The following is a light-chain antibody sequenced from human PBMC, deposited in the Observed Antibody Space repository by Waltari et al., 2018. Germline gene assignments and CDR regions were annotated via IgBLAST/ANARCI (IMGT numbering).Light chain of an antibody. CDR1: TTDSWTYNL. CDR2: EGT. Sequence: QSALTQPASVSGSPGQSITISCTGTTTDSWTYNLVSWYQQHPGKAPKRIVFEGTKRPSGVSKRFFASTSGNTASLTISGLQADDEADYHCCSYVSNTYVFGTGTKVTVL. CDR3: CSYVSNTYV. J-gene: IGLJ1*01. V-gene: IGLV2-23*01.